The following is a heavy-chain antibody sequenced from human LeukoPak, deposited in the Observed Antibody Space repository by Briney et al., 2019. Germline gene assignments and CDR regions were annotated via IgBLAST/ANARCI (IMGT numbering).Heavy chain of an antibody. J-gene: IGHJ4*02. CDR3: ARGRGGYNSFDY. V-gene: IGHV4-34*01. Sequence: SETLSLTCAVYGGSFSGYYWSWIRQPPGKGLEWIGEINHSGSTNYNPSLKSRVTISVDTSKNQFSLKLSSVTAADTAVYYCARGRGGYNSFDYWGQGTLVTVS. CDR1: GGSFSGYY. D-gene: IGHD5-24*01. CDR2: INHSGST.